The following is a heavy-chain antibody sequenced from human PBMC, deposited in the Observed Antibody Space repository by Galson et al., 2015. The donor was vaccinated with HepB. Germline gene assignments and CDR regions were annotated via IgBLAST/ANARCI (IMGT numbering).Heavy chain of an antibody. D-gene: IGHD4-11*01. Sequence: SETLSLTCTISGGSISGYYWSWIRQSPGKGLEWVGYIYYDGSADYNPSLLSRATMSIDTSKKQFSLSLTAVTAADTAVYFCARSVRGSNSDYDYWGQGPLVTVSS. V-gene: IGHV4-59*01. CDR3: ARSVRGSNSDYDY. CDR2: IYYDGSA. CDR1: GGSISGYY. J-gene: IGHJ4*02.